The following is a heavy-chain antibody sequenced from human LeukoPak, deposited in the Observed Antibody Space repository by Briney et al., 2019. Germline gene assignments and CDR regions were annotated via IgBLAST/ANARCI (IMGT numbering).Heavy chain of an antibody. D-gene: IGHD3-10*01. CDR3: ARATYYYGSGSYYKSDYFDY. Sequence: SETLSLTCAVYGGSFSGYYWSWIRKPPGKGPEWIGEINHSGSTNYNPSLKSRVTISVDTSKNQFSLKLSSVTAADTAVYYCARATYYYGSGSYYKSDYFDYWGQGTLVTVSS. J-gene: IGHJ4*02. CDR1: GGSFSGYY. V-gene: IGHV4-34*01. CDR2: INHSGST.